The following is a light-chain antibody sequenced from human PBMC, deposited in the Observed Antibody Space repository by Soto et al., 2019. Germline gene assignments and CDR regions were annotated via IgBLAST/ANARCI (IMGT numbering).Light chain of an antibody. CDR3: QSYDSSLSGVV. CDR1: SSNIGAGYD. Sequence: QPVLKQPPSVSGAPGQRVTISCTGSSSNIGAGYDVHWYQQLPGTAPKLLIYGNSNRPSGVPDRFSGSKSGTSASLAITGLQAEDEADYYCQSYDSSLSGVVFGGGTKLTVL. CDR2: GNS. V-gene: IGLV1-40*01. J-gene: IGLJ2*01.